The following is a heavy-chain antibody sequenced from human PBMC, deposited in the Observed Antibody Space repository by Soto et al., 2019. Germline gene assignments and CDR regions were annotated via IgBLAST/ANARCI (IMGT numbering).Heavy chain of an antibody. V-gene: IGHV4-34*01. Sequence: PSEILSLTCAVYGGSFSGYYWSWIRQPPGKGLEWIGEINHSGSTNYNPSLKSRVTISVDTSKNQFSLKLSSVTAADTAVYYWARGLRGSWYRYYLDYWGQGTLVTVSS. D-gene: IGHD2-15*01. CDR1: GGSFSGYY. CDR3: ARGLRGSWYRYYLDY. CDR2: INHSGST. J-gene: IGHJ4*02.